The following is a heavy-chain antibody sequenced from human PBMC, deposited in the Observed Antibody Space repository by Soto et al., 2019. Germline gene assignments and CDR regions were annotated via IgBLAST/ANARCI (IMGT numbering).Heavy chain of an antibody. CDR1: GFSFQQYA. CDR3: XXXXXXXXXXXTYSYMDV. V-gene: IGHV3-9*01. CDR2: ISWNSGTI. J-gene: IGHJ6*03. Sequence: EVQLVESGGDLVQPGRSLRLSCAASGFSFQQYAMHWVRQAPGKGLEWVAGISWNSGTIVYADSVKGRFTLFRDNAGKXXYLXXXXXXXXXXXXXXXXXXXXXXXXXXTYSYMDVWGKGTTVTVSS.